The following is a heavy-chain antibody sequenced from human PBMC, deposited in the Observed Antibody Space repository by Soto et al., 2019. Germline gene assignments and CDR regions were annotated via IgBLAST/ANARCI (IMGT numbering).Heavy chain of an antibody. J-gene: IGHJ6*02. CDR2: IWYRGSNK. Sequence: QVQLVESGGGVAQPGRSLRLSCAASGFSFSSYGMLWVRQAPGKGLERVTVIWYRGSNKYYADSVKGRFTISRDNSKNTLYLQMNSLRAEDTAVYYSARDRGPFNWNDWPHYYYGMDVWGQGTTVTVSS. D-gene: IGHD1-20*01. CDR3: ARDRGPFNWNDWPHYYYGMDV. V-gene: IGHV3-33*01. CDR1: GFSFSSYG.